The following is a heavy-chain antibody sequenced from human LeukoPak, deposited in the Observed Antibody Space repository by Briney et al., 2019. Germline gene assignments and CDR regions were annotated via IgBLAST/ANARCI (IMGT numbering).Heavy chain of an antibody. D-gene: IGHD3-9*01. V-gene: IGHV1-2*02. J-gene: IGHJ4*02. Sequence: GASVKVSCKASGYTFTGYYMHWVRQAPGQGLEWMGWINPNSGGTNYAQKFQGRVTMTRDTSISTAYMELSRLRSDDTAVYYCARGPYYDILTGYYFPLDYWGQGTLVTVSS. CDR2: INPNSGGT. CDR1: GYTFTGYY. CDR3: ARGPYYDILTGYYFPLDY.